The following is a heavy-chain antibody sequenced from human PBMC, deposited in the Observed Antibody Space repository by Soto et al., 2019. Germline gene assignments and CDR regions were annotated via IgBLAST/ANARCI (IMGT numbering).Heavy chain of an antibody. CDR2: INNGGEYI. CDR1: GSPFSSYG. CDR3: ARDESAGSSIRY. Sequence: EVQVVESGGGLVKPGGSLRLSCTAPGSPFSSYGRNWVRQAPGKGLEWVASINNGGEYIYYADSVQGRFTISRDNAKNSLYLQMNSLRAEATAVYFCARDESAGSSIRYWGQGTLVTVSS. D-gene: IGHD6-13*01. J-gene: IGHJ4*02. V-gene: IGHV3-21*01.